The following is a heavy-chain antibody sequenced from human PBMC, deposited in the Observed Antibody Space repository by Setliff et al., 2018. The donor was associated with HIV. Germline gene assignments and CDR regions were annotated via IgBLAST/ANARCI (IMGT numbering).Heavy chain of an antibody. V-gene: IGHV4-59*01. CDR1: GDSINNYY. Sequence: PSETLSLTCTVSGDSINNYYWSWIRQPPGKGLEWIGYVYSTGSTNSKSSLKSRATTSVDTSNNQFSLKLCSVTAADTAVYYCARVATGPESFDIWGQGTMVTVSS. D-gene: IGHD3-9*01. CDR2: VYSTGST. J-gene: IGHJ3*02. CDR3: ARVATGPESFDI.